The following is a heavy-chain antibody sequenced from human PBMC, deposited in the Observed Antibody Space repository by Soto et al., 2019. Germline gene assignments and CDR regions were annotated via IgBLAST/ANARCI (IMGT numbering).Heavy chain of an antibody. V-gene: IGHV1-46*01. CDR1: GYTFTSYY. J-gene: IGHJ4*02. CDR3: ARGQFLEWLSPFDY. CDR2: INPSVGST. Sequence: QVQLVQSGAEVKKPGASVKVSCKASGYTFTSYYMHWVRQAPGQGLEWMGIINPSVGSTSYAQKFQSRVTMNGDTSTSTVYMQLSSLRSEDTAVYYCARGQFLEWLSPFDYWGQGTLVTVSS. D-gene: IGHD3-3*01.